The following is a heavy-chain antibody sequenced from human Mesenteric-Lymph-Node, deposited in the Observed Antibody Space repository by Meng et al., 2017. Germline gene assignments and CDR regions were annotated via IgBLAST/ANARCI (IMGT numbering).Heavy chain of an antibody. D-gene: IGHD6-19*01. CDR1: GYTFTTSA. CDR2: INAGNGNT. Sequence: QVHRVQSGAEGKKPGAAVKGSGKASGYTFTTSAIHWVRQAPGQRLEWMGWINAGNGNTRYSQKFQGRVSITRDTSASTAYMELSSLRSEDTAVYYCARCIAVAGNWFDPWGQGTLVTVSS. V-gene: IGHV1-3*01. CDR3: ARCIAVAGNWFDP. J-gene: IGHJ5*02.